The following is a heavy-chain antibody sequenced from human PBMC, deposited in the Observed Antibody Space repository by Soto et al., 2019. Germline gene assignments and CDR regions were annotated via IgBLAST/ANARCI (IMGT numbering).Heavy chain of an antibody. V-gene: IGHV1-18*01. CDR2: INTYDGNT. D-gene: IGHD6-13*01. Sequence: QVQLVQSGAELKKPGASVKVSCKASGYTFTNYGISWVRQAPGQGLEWMGWINTYDGNTKYAQKLQGRVTMTKDTSTSTAYMELTSLRSDDTAVYYCARSPGYSASWGYFYYGMKIWGQGTTVIVSS. CDR3: ARSPGYSASWGYFYYGMKI. J-gene: IGHJ6*02. CDR1: GYTFTNYG.